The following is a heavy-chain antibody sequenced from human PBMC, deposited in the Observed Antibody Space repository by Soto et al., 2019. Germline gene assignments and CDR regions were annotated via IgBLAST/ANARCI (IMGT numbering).Heavy chain of an antibody. V-gene: IGHV1-18*01. D-gene: IGHD6-13*01. J-gene: IGHJ3*02. CDR2: ISAYNGNT. CDR3: ARNPPYSSSWPGDAFAI. CDR1: GYTFTSYG. Sequence: QVQLVQSGAEVKKPGASVKVSCKASGYTFTSYGISWVRQAPGQGLEWMGWISAYNGNTNYAQKLQGRVTMTTDTSTSTAYMELRSLRSDATAVYYCARNPPYSSSWPGDAFAIWGQGTMVTVSS.